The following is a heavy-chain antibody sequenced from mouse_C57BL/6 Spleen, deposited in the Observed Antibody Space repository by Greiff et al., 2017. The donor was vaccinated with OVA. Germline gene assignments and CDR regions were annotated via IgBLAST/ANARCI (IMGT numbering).Heavy chain of an antibody. D-gene: IGHD2-1*01. CDR1: GYTFTSYW. J-gene: IGHJ4*01. CDR2: IDPSDSYT. CDR3: AREYYGKIAMDY. V-gene: IGHV1-59*01. Sequence: QVQLQQPGAELVRPGTSVKLSCKASGYTFTSYWMHWVKQRPGQGLEWIGVIDPSDSYTNYNQKFKGKATLTVDTSSSTAYMQLSSLTSEDSAVYYCAREYYGKIAMDYWGQGTSVTVSS.